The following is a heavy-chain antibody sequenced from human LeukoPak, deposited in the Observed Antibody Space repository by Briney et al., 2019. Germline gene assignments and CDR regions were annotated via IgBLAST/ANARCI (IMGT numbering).Heavy chain of an antibody. CDR2: ISYDGSNK. CDR1: GFTFSSYG. D-gene: IGHD5-24*01. CDR3: GKPIGMATINPDFDF. J-gene: IGHJ4*02. Sequence: PGGSLRLSCAASGFTFSSYGMHWVRQAPGKGLEWVAVISYDGSNKYYADSVKGRFTISRDNSNNTLYLQMNSLRAEDTAVYYCGKPIGMATINPDFDFWGQGTLVTVSS. V-gene: IGHV3-30*18.